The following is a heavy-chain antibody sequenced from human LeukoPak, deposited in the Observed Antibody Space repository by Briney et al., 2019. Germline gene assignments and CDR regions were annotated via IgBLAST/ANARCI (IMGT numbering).Heavy chain of an antibody. Sequence: ASVKVSCKASGYNLTYNYMHWVRQAPGQGLEWMGIINPSGGSTSYAQKFQGRVTMTRDTSTSTVYMELSSLRSEDTAVYYCARALGYCSGGSCYTGGGYWGQGTLVTVSS. D-gene: IGHD2-15*01. J-gene: IGHJ4*02. CDR3: ARALGYCSGGSCYTGGGY. CDR2: INPSGGST. V-gene: IGHV1-46*01. CDR1: GYNLTYNY.